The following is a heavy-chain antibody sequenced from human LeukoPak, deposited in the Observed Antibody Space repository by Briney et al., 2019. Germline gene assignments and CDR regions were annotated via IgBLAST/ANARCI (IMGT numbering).Heavy chain of an antibody. Sequence: GGSLRLSCAASGFTFRSYSMSWVRQAPGKGLEWVANIKQDGSEKYYVDSVKGRFTISRDNAKNSLYLQMNSLRAEDTAVYYCARGEDYGGNSEDYWGQGTLVTVSS. D-gene: IGHD4-23*01. J-gene: IGHJ4*02. V-gene: IGHV3-7*01. CDR2: IKQDGSEK. CDR3: ARGEDYGGNSEDY. CDR1: GFTFRSYS.